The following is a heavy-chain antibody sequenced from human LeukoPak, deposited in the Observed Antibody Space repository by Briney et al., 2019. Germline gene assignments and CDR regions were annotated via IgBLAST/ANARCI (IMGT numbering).Heavy chain of an antibody. J-gene: IGHJ4*02. Sequence: GGSLRLPCAASGFTFSSYSMNWVRQAPGKGLEWVSSISSSSSYIYYADSVKGRFTISRDNAKNSLYLQMNSLRAEDTAVYYCASPLLWFGESPLEGWGQGTLVTVSS. CDR3: ASPLLWFGESPLEG. CDR2: ISSSSSYI. D-gene: IGHD3-10*01. V-gene: IGHV3-21*01. CDR1: GFTFSSYS.